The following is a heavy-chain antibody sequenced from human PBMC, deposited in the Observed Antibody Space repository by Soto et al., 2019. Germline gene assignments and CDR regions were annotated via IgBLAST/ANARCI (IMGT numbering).Heavy chain of an antibody. Sequence: QVQLVESGGGVVQPGRSLRLSCAASGFTFSSYGMHWVRQAPGKGLEWVAVIWYDGSNKYYADSVKGRFTISRDNSKNTLYLQMNSPRAEDTAVYYCARDALGTVTTPYFDYWGQGTLVTVSS. D-gene: IGHD4-17*01. CDR2: IWYDGSNK. J-gene: IGHJ4*02. CDR3: ARDALGTVTTPYFDY. V-gene: IGHV3-33*01. CDR1: GFTFSSYG.